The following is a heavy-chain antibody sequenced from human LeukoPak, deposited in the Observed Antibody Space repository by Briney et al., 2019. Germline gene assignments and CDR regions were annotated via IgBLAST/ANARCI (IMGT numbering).Heavy chain of an antibody. CDR1: GYTFTGYY. V-gene: IGHV1-2*02. D-gene: IGHD2-2*01. CDR3: AREVGSSATPFDY. Sequence: GASVKVSCKASGYTFTGYYMHWVRQAPGQGLEWMGWINPNSGGTNYAQKFQGRVTMTRDTSISTTYMELSRLRSDDTAVYYCAREVGSSATPFDYWGQGTLVTVSS. J-gene: IGHJ4*02. CDR2: INPNSGGT.